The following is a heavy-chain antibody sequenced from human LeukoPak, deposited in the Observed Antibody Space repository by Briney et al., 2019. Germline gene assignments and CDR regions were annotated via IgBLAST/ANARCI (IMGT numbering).Heavy chain of an antibody. Sequence: SVKVSFKASGGTFSSYAISWVRQAPGQGLEWMGRIIPIFGIATYAQKFQGRVTIAADKSTSTAYMELSSLRSEDTAVYYCASLIVGPIPSDYWGQGTLVTVSS. CDR2: IIPIFGIA. V-gene: IGHV1-69*04. CDR3: ASLIVGPIPSDY. D-gene: IGHD1-26*01. CDR1: GGTFSSYA. J-gene: IGHJ4*02.